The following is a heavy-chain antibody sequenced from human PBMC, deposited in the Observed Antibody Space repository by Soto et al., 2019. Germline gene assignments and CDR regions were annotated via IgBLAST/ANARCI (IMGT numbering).Heavy chain of an antibody. CDR3: AREVWFWEGRLSVGGYGMDG. V-gene: IGHV3-48*02. CDR1: GFTFSSYS. J-gene: IGHJ6*02. Sequence: GGSLRLSCAASGFTFSSYSMNWVRQAPGKGLEWVSYISSSSSTIYYADSVKGRFTISRDNAKNSLYLQMNSLRDEDTAVYYCAREVWFWEGRLSVGGYGMDGWGQGRTVTGAS. CDR2: ISSSSSTI. D-gene: IGHD3-10*01.